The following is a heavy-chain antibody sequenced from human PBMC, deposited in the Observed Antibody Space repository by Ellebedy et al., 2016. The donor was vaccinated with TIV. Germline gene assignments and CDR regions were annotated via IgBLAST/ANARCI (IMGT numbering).Heavy chain of an antibody. CDR3: AKDQVAGDGRWVFDP. CDR1: GFTFSAFA. Sequence: GESLKISCEASGFTFSAFAMGWVRQTPGKGLEWVSGMHGSGRGISYSESVKGRFILSRDNSKNILYLQMNSLRAEDTAIYYCAKDQVAGDGRWVFDPWGQGTVVTVSS. V-gene: IGHV3-23*01. J-gene: IGHJ3*01. D-gene: IGHD5-24*01. CDR2: MHGSGRGI.